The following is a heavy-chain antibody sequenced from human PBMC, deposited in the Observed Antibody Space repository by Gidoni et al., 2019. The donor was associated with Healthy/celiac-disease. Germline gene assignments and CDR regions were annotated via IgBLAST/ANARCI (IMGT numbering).Heavy chain of an antibody. CDR2: IKQDGSEK. CDR1: GFTFSSYW. D-gene: IGHD1-1*01. J-gene: IGHJ3*02. Sequence: EVQLVESGGGLVQPGGSLRLSCAASGFTFSSYWMSWVRQAPGKGLEWVANIKQDGSEKYYVDSVKGRFTISRDNAKNSLYLQMNSLRAEDTAVYYCARRTNWNDVWAFDIWGQGTMVTVSS. CDR3: ARRTNWNDVWAFDI. V-gene: IGHV3-7*01.